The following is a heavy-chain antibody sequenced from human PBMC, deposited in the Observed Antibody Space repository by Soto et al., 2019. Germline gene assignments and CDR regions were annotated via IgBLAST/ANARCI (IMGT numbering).Heavy chain of an antibody. V-gene: IGHV3-30-3*01. D-gene: IGHD1-20*01. CDR1: GFTLSTYA. Sequence: QVQLVESGGGVVQPGRSLRLSCTASGFTLSTYAMHWFRQAPGKGLEWVAVIASDGTSKYYADSVKGRFTISRDHTKNTLYLQMNSLRAEDTALYSCARDGVRYWGQGTQVLVSS. CDR2: IASDGTSK. CDR3: ARDGVRY. J-gene: IGHJ4*02.